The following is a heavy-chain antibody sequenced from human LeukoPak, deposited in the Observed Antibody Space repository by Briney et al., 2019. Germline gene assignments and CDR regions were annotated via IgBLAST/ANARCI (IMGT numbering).Heavy chain of an antibody. J-gene: IGHJ5*01. V-gene: IGHV1-69*02. CDR1: GDTFSDYT. D-gene: IGHD3-10*01. CDR2: IIPILGVP. Sequence: SVKVSCKXSGDTFSDYTLNWVRQGPGQGLEWMGRIIPILGVPTYAQKFQDRVTITADRSTNTAYMELNSLKSEDTAMYYCARGRYYGSGSKNWFDSWGQGTLVTVSS. CDR3: ARGRYYGSGSKNWFDS.